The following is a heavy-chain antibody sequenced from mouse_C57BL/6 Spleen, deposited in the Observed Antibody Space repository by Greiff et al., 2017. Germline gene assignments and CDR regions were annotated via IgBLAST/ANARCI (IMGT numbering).Heavy chain of an antibody. CDR1: GYTFTSYG. CDR2: IYPRSGNT. J-gene: IGHJ2*01. D-gene: IGHD2-4*01. Sequence: QVQLQQSGAELARPGASVKLSCKASGYTFTSYGISWVKQRTGQGLEWIGEIYPRSGNTYYNEKFKGKATLTADKSSSTAYMELRSLTSEDSAVYFCARVYYDYDGDYFDYWGQGTTRTVSS. CDR3: ARVYYDYDGDYFDY. V-gene: IGHV1-81*01.